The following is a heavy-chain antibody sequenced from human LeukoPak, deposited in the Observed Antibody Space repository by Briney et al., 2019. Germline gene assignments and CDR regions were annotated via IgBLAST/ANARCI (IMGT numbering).Heavy chain of an antibody. D-gene: IGHD3-10*01. CDR2: INPNGGGT. CDR1: GYTFTGHY. Sequence: AAVKVSCKTSGYTFTGHYLHWVRQAPGQGLEWMGRINPNGGGTRYAQKFLGRVSMTSDTSISTAYMELRSLRSDDTAVYYCARDSGPATFDYRGQAPLVTVSS. V-gene: IGHV1-2*02. CDR3: ARDSGPATFDY. J-gene: IGHJ4*02.